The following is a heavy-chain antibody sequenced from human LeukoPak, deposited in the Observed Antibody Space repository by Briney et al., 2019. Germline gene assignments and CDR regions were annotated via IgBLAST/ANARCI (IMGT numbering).Heavy chain of an antibody. CDR1: GGTFSSYT. CDR3: ARGRAARRAYYYYYMDV. D-gene: IGHD6-6*01. V-gene: IGHV1-8*02. J-gene: IGHJ6*03. Sequence: GSSVKVSCKASGGTFSSYTISWERQATGQGLEWMGWMNPNSGNTGYAQKFQGRVTMTRNTSISTAYMELSSLRSEDTAVYYCARGRAARRAYYYYYMDVWGKGTTVTVSS. CDR2: MNPNSGNT.